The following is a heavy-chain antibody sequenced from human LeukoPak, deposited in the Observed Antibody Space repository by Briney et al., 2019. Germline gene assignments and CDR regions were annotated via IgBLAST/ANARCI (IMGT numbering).Heavy chain of an antibody. CDR1: GFTFSSYA. Sequence: GGSLRLSCAASGFTFSSYAMSWVRQAPGKGLEWVSAISGSGGSTYCADSVKGRFTISRDNSKNTLYLQMNSLRAEDTAVYYCAKTTVAPGVGFDIWGQGTMVTVSS. V-gene: IGHV3-23*01. CDR3: AKTTVAPGVGFDI. J-gene: IGHJ3*02. CDR2: ISGSGGST. D-gene: IGHD4-23*01.